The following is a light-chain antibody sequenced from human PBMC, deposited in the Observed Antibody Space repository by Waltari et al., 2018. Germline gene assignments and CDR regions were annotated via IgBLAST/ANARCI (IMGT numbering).Light chain of an antibody. V-gene: IGLV8-61*01. CDR1: SGSVSINSY. CDR3: MLYVGSGIWV. CDR2: TTD. J-gene: IGLJ2*01. Sequence: QTVVTQEPSFSVSPGGTVTLTCGLSSGSVSINSYASWYQQTPGQAPRTLIYTTDTRSAGVPDRFAGSILGNKAARTITGAQADDECDYYCMLYVGSGIWVFCGGTKLTVL.